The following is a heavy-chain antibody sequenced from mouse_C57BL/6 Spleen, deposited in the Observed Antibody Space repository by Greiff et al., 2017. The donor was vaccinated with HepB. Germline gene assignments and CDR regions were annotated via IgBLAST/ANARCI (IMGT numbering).Heavy chain of an antibody. Sequence: EVQVVESGGGLVKPGGSLKLSCAASGFTFSSYAMSWVRQTPEKRLEWVATISDGGSYTYYPDNVKGRFTISRDNAKNNLYLQMSHLKSEDTAMYYCARDPYYYGSSPYWYFDVWGTGTTVTVSS. CDR2: ISDGGSYT. CDR3: ARDPYYYGSSPYWYFDV. D-gene: IGHD1-1*01. CDR1: GFTFSSYA. V-gene: IGHV5-4*01. J-gene: IGHJ1*03.